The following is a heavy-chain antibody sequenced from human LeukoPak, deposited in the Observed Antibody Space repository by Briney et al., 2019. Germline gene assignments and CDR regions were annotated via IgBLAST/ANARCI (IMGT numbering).Heavy chain of an antibody. V-gene: IGHV3-23*01. Sequence: PGGSLRLSCAASGFTFRSSAMTWVRQAPGKGLEWVSALSGSGGSTYYADSVKGRFTISRDNSKNTLYLQMNGLRAEDTAVYYCAKSSDGSPFDIWGQGTMVTVSS. D-gene: IGHD3-22*01. J-gene: IGHJ3*02. CDR1: GFTFRSSA. CDR2: LSGSGGST. CDR3: AKSSDGSPFDI.